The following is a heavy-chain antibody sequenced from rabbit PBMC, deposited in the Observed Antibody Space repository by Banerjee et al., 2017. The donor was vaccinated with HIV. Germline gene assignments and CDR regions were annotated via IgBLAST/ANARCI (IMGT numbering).Heavy chain of an antibody. CDR2: INTSSGNT. CDR1: GFSFSNKYV. Sequence: QEQLEESGGDLVKPEGSLTLTCTASGFSFSNKYVMCWVRQAPGKGLEWIACINTSSGNTVYATWAKGRFTISRTSSTTVALQMTSLTAADTATYFCARDMVVVVGFDLWGPGTLVTVS. CDR3: ARDMVVVVGFDL. J-gene: IGHJ4*01. V-gene: IGHV1S45*01. D-gene: IGHD1-1*01.